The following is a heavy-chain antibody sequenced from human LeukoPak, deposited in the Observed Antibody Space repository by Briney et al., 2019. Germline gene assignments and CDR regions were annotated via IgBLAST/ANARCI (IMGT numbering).Heavy chain of an antibody. Sequence: ASVKVSCKVSGYTLTELSMHWVRQAPGKALEWMGGFDPEDGETIYAQKFQGRVTMTEDTSTDTAYMELSSLRSEDTAVYYCATVAGYSSRWTPRPFDYWGQGTLVTVSS. D-gene: IGHD6-13*01. J-gene: IGHJ4*02. CDR1: GYTLTELS. CDR2: FDPEDGET. V-gene: IGHV1-24*01. CDR3: ATVAGYSSRWTPRPFDY.